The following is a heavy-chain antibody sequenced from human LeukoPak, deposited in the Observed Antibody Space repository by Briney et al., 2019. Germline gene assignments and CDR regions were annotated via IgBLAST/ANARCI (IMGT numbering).Heavy chain of an antibody. Sequence: ASVKVSCKASGYIFTSYGINWVRQAPGQGLEWMGWINPNSGGTNYAQKFQGRVTMTRDTSISTAYMELSRLRSDDTAVYYCATQYCSSTSCYSNWFDPWGQGTLVTVSS. CDR3: ATQYCSSTSCYSNWFDP. CDR1: GYIFTSYG. D-gene: IGHD2-2*01. J-gene: IGHJ5*02. CDR2: INPNSGGT. V-gene: IGHV1-2*02.